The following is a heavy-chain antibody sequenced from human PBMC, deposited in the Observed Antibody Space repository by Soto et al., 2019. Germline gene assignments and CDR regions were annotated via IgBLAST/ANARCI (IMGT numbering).Heavy chain of an antibody. CDR1: GYTFTSYG. CDR3: ARDCRDTVTKVNYYYGMDV. V-gene: IGHV1-18*01. D-gene: IGHD2-15*01. Sequence: ASVKVSCKASGYTFTSYGISWVRQAPGQGLEWMGWISAYNGNTNYAQKLQGRVTMTTDTSTSTDYMELRSLRSDDTAVYYCARDCRDTVTKVNYYYGMDVWGQGXTVTVSS. J-gene: IGHJ6*02. CDR2: ISAYNGNT.